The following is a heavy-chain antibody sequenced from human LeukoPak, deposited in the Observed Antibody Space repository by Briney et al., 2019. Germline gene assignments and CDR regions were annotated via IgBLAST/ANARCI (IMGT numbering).Heavy chain of an antibody. CDR2: INHSGST. Sequence: PSETLSLTCAVYGGSFSGYYWSWIRQPPGKGPEWIGEINHSGSTNYNPSLKSRVTISVDTSKNQFSLKLSSVTAADTAVYYCARRVCYYYDSSGYYFACKYFDYWGQGTLVTVSS. J-gene: IGHJ4*02. D-gene: IGHD3-22*01. CDR1: GGSFSGYY. CDR3: ARRVCYYYDSSGYYFACKYFDY. V-gene: IGHV4-34*01.